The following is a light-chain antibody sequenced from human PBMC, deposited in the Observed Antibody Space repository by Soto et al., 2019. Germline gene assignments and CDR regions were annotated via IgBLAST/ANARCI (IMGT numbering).Light chain of an antibody. Sequence: QSALTQPASVSGSPGQSITISCTGTSSDIGGFNYVSWYQQHPGTAPKLIIYEVSNRPSGISNRFSGSKSGNTASLTISGLQAEDEADYYCSSYTTTSTLGVFGGGTTLTVL. J-gene: IGLJ3*02. V-gene: IGLV2-14*01. CDR2: EVS. CDR3: SSYTTTSTLGV. CDR1: SSDIGGFNY.